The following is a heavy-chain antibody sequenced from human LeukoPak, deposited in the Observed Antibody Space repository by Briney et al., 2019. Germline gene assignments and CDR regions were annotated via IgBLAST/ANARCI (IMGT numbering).Heavy chain of an antibody. J-gene: IGHJ4*02. CDR1: GGSFSGYY. D-gene: IGHD6-19*01. V-gene: IGHV4-34*01. CDR3: ARGSAKRNPYSSGWYPFDY. Sequence: PSETLSLTCAVYGGSFSGYYWSWIRQPPGKGLEWIGEINHSGSTNYNPSLKSRVTISVDTSKNQFSLKLSSVTAADTAVYYCARGSAKRNPYSSGWYPFDYWGQGTLVTVSS. CDR2: INHSGST.